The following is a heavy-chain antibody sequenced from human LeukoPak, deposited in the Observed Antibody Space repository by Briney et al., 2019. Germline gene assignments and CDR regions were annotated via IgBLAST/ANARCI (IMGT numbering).Heavy chain of an antibody. Sequence: GESLRLSCAASGFTFSSYVMHWVRQAPGKGLEYVSAISSNGDSTYYANSVKGRFTISRDNSKNTLYLQMGSLTAEDMAVYYCARVPYYGSGYYFDHWGQGTLVTVSS. V-gene: IGHV3-64*01. D-gene: IGHD3-10*01. CDR2: ISSNGDST. J-gene: IGHJ4*02. CDR1: GFTFSSYV. CDR3: ARVPYYGSGYYFDH.